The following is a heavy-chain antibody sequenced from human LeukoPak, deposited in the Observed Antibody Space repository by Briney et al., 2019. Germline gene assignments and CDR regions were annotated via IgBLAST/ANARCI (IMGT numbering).Heavy chain of an antibody. J-gene: IGHJ3*02. CDR2: LYYSGST. Sequence: SETLSLTCRVSCCSIGSYYWSWIRQPPWKGLQWIGYLYYSGSTHYNPSLESRVTISVDTSKKQLSLKLTSVTAADTAVYYCARDRRESTKPNDAFDIWGQGTMVTVSS. CDR1: CCSIGSYY. CDR3: ARDRRESTKPNDAFDI. D-gene: IGHD1-1*01. V-gene: IGHV4-59*01.